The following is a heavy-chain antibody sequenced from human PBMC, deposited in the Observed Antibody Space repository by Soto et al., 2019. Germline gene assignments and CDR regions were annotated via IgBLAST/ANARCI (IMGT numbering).Heavy chain of an antibody. CDR3: ARRQIPPPTRGAANARGGMDV. CDR2: IWNDGSNN. D-gene: IGHD6-13*01. CDR1: GFTFNNYG. V-gene: IGHV3-33*01. J-gene: IGHJ6*02. Sequence: QVQLVESGGGVVQPGRSLRLSCAASGFTFNNYGMHWVRQAPGKGLEWLAVIWNDGSNNYYANSVQGRFTISRDNSKNTLYLQMSSLRAEDTAVYYCARRQIPPPTRGAANARGGMDVWGQGTTVTVSS.